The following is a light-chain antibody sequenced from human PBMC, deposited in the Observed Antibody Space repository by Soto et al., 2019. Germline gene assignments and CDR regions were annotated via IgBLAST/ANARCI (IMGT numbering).Light chain of an antibody. CDR3: VLYMRSGISV. CDR1: SDSVSASHF. CDR2: NTN. Sequence: QTVVTQEPSFSVSPGGTVTLTCGLSSDSVSASHFPCWYQQTPGQAPRTLIYNTNTRSSGVPDRFSGSILGNRAALTITGAQADDESDYYCVLYMRSGISVFGGGTQLTVL. J-gene: IGLJ2*01. V-gene: IGLV8-61*01.